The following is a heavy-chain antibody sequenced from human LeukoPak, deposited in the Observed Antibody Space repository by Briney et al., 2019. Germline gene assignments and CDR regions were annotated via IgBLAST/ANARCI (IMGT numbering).Heavy chain of an antibody. J-gene: IGHJ4*02. Sequence: SETLSLTCTVSGGSISSHCWSWIRQPPGKGLEWIGYIYYSGSTNYNPSLKSRVTISVDTSKNQFSLKLSSVTAADTAVYYCARNGIAALDYWGQGTLVTVSS. CDR2: IYYSGST. CDR1: GGSISSHC. D-gene: IGHD6-6*01. CDR3: ARNGIAALDY. V-gene: IGHV4-59*11.